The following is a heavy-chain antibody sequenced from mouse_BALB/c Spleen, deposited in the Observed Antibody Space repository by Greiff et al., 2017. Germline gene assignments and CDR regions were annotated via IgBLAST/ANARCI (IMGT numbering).Heavy chain of an antibody. CDR2: INPSTGYT. CDR1: GYTFTSYW. CDR3: ARTGTGKAWFAY. V-gene: IGHV1-7*01. Sequence: QVQLQQSGAELAKPGASVKMSCKASGYTFTSYWMHWVKQRPGQGLEWIGYINPSTGYTEYNQKFKDKATLTADKSSSTAYMQLSSLTSEDSAVYYCARTGTGKAWFAYWGQGTLVTVSA. J-gene: IGHJ3*01. D-gene: IGHD4-1*01.